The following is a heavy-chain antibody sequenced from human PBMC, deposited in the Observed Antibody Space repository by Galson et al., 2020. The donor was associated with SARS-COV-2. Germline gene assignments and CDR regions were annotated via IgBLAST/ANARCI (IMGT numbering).Heavy chain of an antibody. CDR3: TSGSLIGVFDF. D-gene: IGHD3-10*01. V-gene: IGHV3-15*07. J-gene: IGHJ4*02. CDR2: IKSKTDGGKT. CDR1: DFTFADAW. Sequence: GGSLRLSCGASDFTFADAWVTWVRQAPGKGLEWVGRIKSKTDGGKTDYAAPVKGRFTISRDDSKKTLYLQMNSLKTDDTAVYYCTSGSLIGVFDFWGQGTLVTVSS.